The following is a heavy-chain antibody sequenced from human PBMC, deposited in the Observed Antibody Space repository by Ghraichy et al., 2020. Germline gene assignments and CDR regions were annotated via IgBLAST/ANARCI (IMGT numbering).Heavy chain of an antibody. J-gene: IGHJ4*01. V-gene: IGHV3-7*03. Sequence: GESLNISCAASGFTFSNYWMSWFRQAPGKGLEWVGNIKQDGSETYYVDSVKGRFTISRDNAKNSLFLQMKSLRAEDTAVYYCERDYVWGTSEGDYWGHGTLVTVSS. CDR2: IKQDGSET. CDR1: GFTFSNYW. CDR3: ERDYVWGTSEGDY. D-gene: IGHD3-16*01.